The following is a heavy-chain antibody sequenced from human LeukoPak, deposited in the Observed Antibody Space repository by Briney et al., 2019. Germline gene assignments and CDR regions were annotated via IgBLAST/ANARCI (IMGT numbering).Heavy chain of an antibody. Sequence: PGGSLRLSCAASGFTVSTNYMSWVRQAPGKGLEWVSYISSSGNTIYADSVKGRFTISRDNAKNSLYLQMNSLRVEDTAVYYCARDGVGSLPFDYWGQGTLVTVSS. V-gene: IGHV3-11*04. CDR1: GFTVSTNY. J-gene: IGHJ4*02. CDR3: ARDGVGSLPFDY. CDR2: ISSSGNTI. D-gene: IGHD3-22*01.